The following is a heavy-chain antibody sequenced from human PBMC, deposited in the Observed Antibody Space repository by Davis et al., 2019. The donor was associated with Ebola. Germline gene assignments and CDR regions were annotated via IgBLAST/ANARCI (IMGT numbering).Heavy chain of an antibody. Sequence: GESLKISCAASGFTVSSDYMSWVRQAPGKGLEWVSVMYSGGNTNYADSVKGRFTISRDKSKNTLYLQMNSLRPEDTAVYYCARHDWFDPWGRGTLVTVSS. J-gene: IGHJ5*02. CDR1: GFTVSSDY. V-gene: IGHV3-66*04. CDR2: MYSGGNT. CDR3: ARHDWFDP.